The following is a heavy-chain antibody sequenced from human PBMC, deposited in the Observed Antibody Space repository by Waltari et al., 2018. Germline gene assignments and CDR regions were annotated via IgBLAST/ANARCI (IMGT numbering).Heavy chain of an antibody. V-gene: IGHV4-34*01. CDR1: GGSFSGYY. J-gene: IGHJ5*02. CDR2: INHSRST. Sequence: QVQLQQWGAGLLKPSETLSLTCAVYGGSFSGYYWSWIRQPPGKGLEGIGEINHSRSTNYTPSHKSRVTISVDTSKNQFSMKLSSVTAADTAVYYCARGERRWFDPWGQGTLVTVSS. D-gene: IGHD1-1*01. CDR3: ARGERRWFDP.